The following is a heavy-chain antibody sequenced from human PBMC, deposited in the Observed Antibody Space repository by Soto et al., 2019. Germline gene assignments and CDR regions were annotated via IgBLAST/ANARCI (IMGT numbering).Heavy chain of an antibody. CDR2: IYYSGST. D-gene: IGHD3-10*01. J-gene: IGHJ5*02. V-gene: IGHV4-31*03. CDR3: AKITMVRGVWWFDP. CDR1: GGSISSGGYY. Sequence: SETLSLTCTVSGGSISSGGYYWSWIRQHPGKGLEWIGYIYYSGSTYYNPSLKSRVTISVDTSKNHFSLKLSSVTAADTAVYYCAKITMVRGVWWFDPWGQGTLVTVSS.